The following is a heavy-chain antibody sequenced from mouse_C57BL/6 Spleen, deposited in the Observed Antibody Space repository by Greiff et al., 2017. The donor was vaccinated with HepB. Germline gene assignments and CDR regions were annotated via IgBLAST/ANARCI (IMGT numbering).Heavy chain of an antibody. J-gene: IGHJ1*03. D-gene: IGHD2-3*01. CDR2: IDPENGDT. Sequence: VQLQQSGAELVRPGASVKLSCTASGFNIKDDYMHWVKQRPEQGLEWIGWIDPENGDTEYASKFQGKATITADTSSNTAYLQLSSLTSEDTAVYYCTTRWVLPRGYFDVWGTGTTVTVSS. CDR1: GFNIKDDY. V-gene: IGHV14-4*01. CDR3: TTRWVLPRGYFDV.